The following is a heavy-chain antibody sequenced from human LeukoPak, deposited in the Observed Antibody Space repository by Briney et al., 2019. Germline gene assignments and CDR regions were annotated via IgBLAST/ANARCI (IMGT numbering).Heavy chain of an antibody. CDR3: ARDKVSVIPALDY. CDR2: INSRSNYI. CDR1: GFTFSSYA. J-gene: IGHJ4*02. D-gene: IGHD2/OR15-2a*01. Sequence: GGSLRLSCAASGFTFSSYAMSWVRQAPGKGLEWVSSINSRSNYIYYADSVKGRFTISRDNAKESLYLQMNSLRAEDTALYFCARDKVSVIPALDYWGQGTLVIVSS. V-gene: IGHV3-21*01.